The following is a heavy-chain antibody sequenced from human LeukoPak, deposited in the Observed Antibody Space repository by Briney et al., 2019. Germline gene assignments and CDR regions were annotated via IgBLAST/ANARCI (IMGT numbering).Heavy chain of an antibody. V-gene: IGHV1-18*01. J-gene: IGHJ2*01. Sequence: GASVKVSCKASGYTFTSYDINWVRQATGQGLEWMGWISAYNGNTNYAQKLQGRVTMTTDTSTSTAYMELRSLRSDDTAVYYCARVDTAMVGVWYFDLWGRGTLVTVSS. CDR1: GYTFTSYD. CDR3: ARVDTAMVGVWYFDL. CDR2: ISAYNGNT. D-gene: IGHD5-18*01.